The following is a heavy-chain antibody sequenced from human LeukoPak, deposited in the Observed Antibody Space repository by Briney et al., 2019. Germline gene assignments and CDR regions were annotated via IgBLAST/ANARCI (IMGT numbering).Heavy chain of an antibody. J-gene: IGHJ6*03. D-gene: IGHD3-22*01. CDR2: ISAYNGNT. Sequence: ASVKVSCEASGYTFTSYGISWVRQAPGQGLEWMGWISAYNGNTNYAQKLQGRVTMTTDTSTSTAYMELRSLRSDDTAVYYCARDYYYDSSGYWGHYYYYYMDVWGKGTTVTVSS. V-gene: IGHV1-18*01. CDR1: GYTFTSYG. CDR3: ARDYYYDSSGYWGHYYYYYMDV.